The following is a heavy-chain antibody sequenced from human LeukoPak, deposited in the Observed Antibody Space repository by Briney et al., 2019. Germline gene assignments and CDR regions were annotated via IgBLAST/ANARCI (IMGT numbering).Heavy chain of an antibody. V-gene: IGHV1-2*02. J-gene: IGHJ3*02. Sequence: ASVKVSCKASGYTFTSYGISWVRQAPGQGLEWMGWINPNSGGTNYAQKFQGRVTMTRDTSISTAYMELSRLRSDDTAVYYCARDSAPLTDYYYDSSGYYSIWGQGTMVTVSS. D-gene: IGHD3-22*01. CDR3: ARDSAPLTDYYYDSSGYYSI. CDR1: GYTFTSYG. CDR2: INPNSGGT.